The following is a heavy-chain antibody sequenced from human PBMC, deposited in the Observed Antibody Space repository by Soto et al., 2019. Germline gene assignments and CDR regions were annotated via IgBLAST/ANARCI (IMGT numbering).Heavy chain of an antibody. CDR2: ISGYNGKT. CDR1: GYTFTSYG. D-gene: IGHD3-16*01. CDR3: AREADVPYYYYGMDV. Sequence: ASVKVSCKASGYTFTSYGSSWVRQAPGQGLEWVGWISGYNGKTNYAQKVQDRVTMTTDTSTSTVYMELRSLRSDDTAVYYCAREADVPYYYYGMDVWGQGTTVTVSS. V-gene: IGHV1-18*01. J-gene: IGHJ6*02.